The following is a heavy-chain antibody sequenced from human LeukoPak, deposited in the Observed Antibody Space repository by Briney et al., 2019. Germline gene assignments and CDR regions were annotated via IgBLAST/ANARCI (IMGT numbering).Heavy chain of an antibody. Sequence: GASVKVSCKASGYTFTSYDINWVRQATGQGLEWMGWMNPNSGNTGYAQKFQGRVTITRNTSISTAYMELSSLRSEDTAVYYCARGKKLTVVVPAARSARYYYCYMGVWGKGTTVTVSS. J-gene: IGHJ6*03. D-gene: IGHD2-2*01. CDR3: ARGKKLTVVVPAARSARYYYCYMGV. V-gene: IGHV1-8*03. CDR2: MNPNSGNT. CDR1: GYTFTSYD.